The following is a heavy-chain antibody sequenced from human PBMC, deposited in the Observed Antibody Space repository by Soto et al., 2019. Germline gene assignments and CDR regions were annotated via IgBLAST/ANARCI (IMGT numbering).Heavy chain of an antibody. J-gene: IGHJ3*02. D-gene: IGHD3-16*01. V-gene: IGHV3-23*04. CDR3: AKEWAMITFGVDAFDI. CDR1: GFTFSSYS. CDR2: ISSSGGST. Sequence: EVQLVESGGGLVKPGGSLRLSCAASGFTFSSYSMNWVRQAPGKGLEWVSSISSSGGSTYYADSVKGRFTISRDNSKNTLYLQMNSLRAEDTAVYYCAKEWAMITFGVDAFDIWGQGTMVTVSS.